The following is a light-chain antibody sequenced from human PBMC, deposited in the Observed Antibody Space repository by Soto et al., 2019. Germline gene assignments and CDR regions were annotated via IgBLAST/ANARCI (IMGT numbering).Light chain of an antibody. CDR1: RSVSIN. V-gene: IGKV3-15*01. CDR2: GAS. J-gene: IGKJ4*01. CDR3: QQYDKSLPPVT. Sequence: DIILTQSPAIVSVSPGERATLSCRASRSVSINLAWYQHKHGQAPRLLIYGASTRVTDIPARFSGSGSGTDFTLTINYLKSEDFGVYYCQQYDKSLPPVTFGGGTKVEI.